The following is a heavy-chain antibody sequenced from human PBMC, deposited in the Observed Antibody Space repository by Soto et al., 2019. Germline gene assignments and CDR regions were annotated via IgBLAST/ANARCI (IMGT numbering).Heavy chain of an antibody. CDR3: ARVRITIFGVVIKPNYFDY. Sequence: QVPLVQSGAEVKKPGASVKVSCKASGYTFTSYGISWVRQEPGQGLEWMGWISAYNGNTNYAQKLQGRVTMTTDTSTSTAYMELRSLRSDDTAVYYCARVRITIFGVVIKPNYFDYWGQGTLVTVSS. V-gene: IGHV1-18*01. J-gene: IGHJ4*02. D-gene: IGHD3-3*01. CDR2: ISAYNGNT. CDR1: GYTFTSYG.